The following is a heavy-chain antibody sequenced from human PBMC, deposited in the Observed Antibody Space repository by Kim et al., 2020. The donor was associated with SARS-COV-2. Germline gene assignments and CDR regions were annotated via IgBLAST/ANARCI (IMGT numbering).Heavy chain of an antibody. D-gene: IGHD3-9*01. CDR1: GGTFSSYA. Sequence: SVKVSCKASGGTFSSYAISWVRQAPGQGLEWMGGIIPIFGTANYAQKFQGRVTITADESTSTAYMELSSLRSEDTAVYYCARVTTSGPDLGWLYAGPGFDYWGQVTLVTVSS. J-gene: IGHJ4*02. V-gene: IGHV1-69*13. CDR2: IIPIFGTA. CDR3: ARVTTSGPDLGWLYAGPGFDY.